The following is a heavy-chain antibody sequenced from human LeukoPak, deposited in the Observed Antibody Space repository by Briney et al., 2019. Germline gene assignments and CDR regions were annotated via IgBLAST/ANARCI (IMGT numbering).Heavy chain of an antibody. J-gene: IGHJ3*02. CDR1: GGTFSSCA. Sequence: GSSVKVSCKASGGTFSSCAISWVRQAPGQGLEWMGRIIPIFGTANYAQKFQGRVTITTDESTSTAYMELSSLRSEDTAVYYCARDPRDDAFDIWGQGTMVTVSS. CDR2: IIPIFGTA. V-gene: IGHV1-69*05. CDR3: ARDPRDDAFDI.